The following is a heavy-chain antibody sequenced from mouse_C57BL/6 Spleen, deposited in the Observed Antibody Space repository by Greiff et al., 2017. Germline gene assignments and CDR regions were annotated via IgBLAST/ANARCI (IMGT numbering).Heavy chain of an antibody. Sequence: VQLQQPGAELVKPGASVKMSCKASGYTFTSYWITWVKQRPGQGLEWIGDIYPGSGSTNYNEKFKSKATLTVDTSSSTAYMQLSSLTSEDSAVYYCARCPIYYYGSSYYFDYWGQGTTLTVSS. CDR2: IYPGSGST. D-gene: IGHD1-1*01. CDR1: GYTFTSYW. CDR3: ARCPIYYYGSSYYFDY. J-gene: IGHJ2*01. V-gene: IGHV1-55*01.